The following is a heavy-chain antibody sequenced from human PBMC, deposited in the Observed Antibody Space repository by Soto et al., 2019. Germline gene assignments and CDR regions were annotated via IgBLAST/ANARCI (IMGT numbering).Heavy chain of an antibody. CDR1: GFALSTSGVG. D-gene: IGHD5-18*01. V-gene: IGHV2-5*02. Sequence: SGPTLVNHTQTLTLTCTFSGFALSTSGVGVGWIRQPPGKALEWLALIYWDDDKRYSPSLKSRLTITKDTSKNQVVLTMTNMDPVDTATYYCAHSFISYSYGQSFDYWGQGTLVTAPQ. CDR2: IYWDDDK. CDR3: AHSFISYSYGQSFDY. J-gene: IGHJ4*02.